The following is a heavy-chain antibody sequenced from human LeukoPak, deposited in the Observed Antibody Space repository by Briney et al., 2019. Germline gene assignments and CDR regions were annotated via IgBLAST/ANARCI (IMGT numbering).Heavy chain of an antibody. CDR1: GGTFSSYA. J-gene: IGHJ4*02. CDR3: ARGDVDTAMVTPDY. Sequence: GSSVKVSCKASGGTFSSYAISWVRRAPGQGLEWMGRIIPIFGIANYAQKFQGRVTITADKSTSTAYMELSSLRSEDTAVYYCARGDVDTAMVTPDYWGQGTLVTVSS. D-gene: IGHD5-18*01. CDR2: IIPIFGIA. V-gene: IGHV1-69*04.